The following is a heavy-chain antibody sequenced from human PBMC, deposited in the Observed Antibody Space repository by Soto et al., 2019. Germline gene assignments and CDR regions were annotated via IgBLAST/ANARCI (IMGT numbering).Heavy chain of an antibody. CDR1: GGSFSGYY. Sequence: SETLSLTCAVYGGSFSGYYWNWIRQPPGKGLEWIGEIYESGSTNYNPSLKSRVTISVDTSKNQFSLKLNSVTAADTAVYYCARGRGYSYGFLDYWGQGTLVTVSS. CDR3: ARGRGYSYGFLDY. CDR2: IYESGST. D-gene: IGHD5-18*01. V-gene: IGHV4-34*01. J-gene: IGHJ4*02.